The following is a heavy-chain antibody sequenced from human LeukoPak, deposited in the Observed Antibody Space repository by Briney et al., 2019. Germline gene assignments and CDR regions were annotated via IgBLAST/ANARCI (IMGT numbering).Heavy chain of an antibody. CDR2: ISAYNGNT. J-gene: IGHJ6*02. CDR1: GYTFTSYG. V-gene: IGHV1-18*01. Sequence: ASVKVSCKASGYTFTSYGISWVRQAPGQELEWMGWISAYNGNTNYAQKLQGRVTMTTDTSTSTTYMELRSLRSDDTAVYYCARDGRNYYYYYGMDVWGQGTTVTVSS. CDR3: ARDGRNYYYYYGMDV.